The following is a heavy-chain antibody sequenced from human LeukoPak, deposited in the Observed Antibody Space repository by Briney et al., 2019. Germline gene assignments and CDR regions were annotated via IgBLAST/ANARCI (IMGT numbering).Heavy chain of an antibody. CDR3: AKDGYSSSWYYFDY. J-gene: IGHJ4*02. V-gene: IGHV3-48*01. Sequence: GGSLRLSCEGSGFTFRRYSMHWVRQAPGKGLEWISYISSSGNTIYYADSVKGRYTISRDNGENSIYLQMNSLRAEDTAVYYCAKDGYSSSWYYFDYWGQGTLVTVSS. D-gene: IGHD6-13*01. CDR1: GFTFRRYS. CDR2: ISSSGNTI.